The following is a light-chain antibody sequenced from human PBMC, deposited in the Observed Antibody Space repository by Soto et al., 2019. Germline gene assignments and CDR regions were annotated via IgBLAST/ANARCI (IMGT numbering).Light chain of an antibody. CDR1: QTLTTTY. CDR3: QQYADLPYT. Sequence: EIVLTQSPGTLSLSPGERATLSCMASQTLTTTYLAWYQQKPGQAPRLLIYGVSRRATGIPDRFSGSGSGTDFTLTISRLEPEDFAVYSCQQYADLPYTFGQGTTLEI. J-gene: IGKJ2*01. V-gene: IGKV3-20*01. CDR2: GVS.